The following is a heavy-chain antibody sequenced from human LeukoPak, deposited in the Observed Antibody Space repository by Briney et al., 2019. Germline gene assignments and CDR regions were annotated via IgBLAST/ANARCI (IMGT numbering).Heavy chain of an antibody. V-gene: IGHV4-59*01. J-gene: IGHJ2*01. CDR1: GGSISSYY. Sequence: SETLSLTCTVSGGSISSYYWSWIRQPPGKGLEWIGYIYYSGSTDYNPSLKSRVTISVDTSKNQFSLKLSSVTAADTAVYYCARDPGVRAMDWYFDLWGRGTLVTVSS. CDR3: ARDPGVRAMDWYFDL. D-gene: IGHD5-18*01. CDR2: IYYSGST.